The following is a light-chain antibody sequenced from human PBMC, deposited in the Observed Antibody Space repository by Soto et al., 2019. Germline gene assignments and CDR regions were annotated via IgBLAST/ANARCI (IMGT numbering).Light chain of an antibody. Sequence: DIQMTQSPSTLSASGGDRVTITCRASQSISSGLAWYQQKPGKAPKLLIYKASSLESGVPSRFSGSGSGTEFTLTISSLQPDDFATYYCQQYNSYWTFGQGTKVEIK. J-gene: IGKJ1*01. V-gene: IGKV1-5*03. CDR1: QSISSG. CDR3: QQYNSYWT. CDR2: KAS.